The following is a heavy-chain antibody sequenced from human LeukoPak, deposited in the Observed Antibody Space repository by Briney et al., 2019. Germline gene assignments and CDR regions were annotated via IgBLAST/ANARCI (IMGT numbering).Heavy chain of an antibody. J-gene: IGHJ6*03. V-gene: IGHV4-59*01. CDR3: ARLVSSSSGWYPANYYYYMDV. CDR2: IYYSGST. Sequence: SETLSLTCTVSGGSISSYYWSWIRQPPGKGLEWIGYIYYSGSTNYNPSLKSRVTISVDTSKNQFSLKLSSVTAADTAVYYCARLVSSSSGWYPANYYYYMDVWGKGTTVTVSS. D-gene: IGHD6-13*01. CDR1: GGSISSYY.